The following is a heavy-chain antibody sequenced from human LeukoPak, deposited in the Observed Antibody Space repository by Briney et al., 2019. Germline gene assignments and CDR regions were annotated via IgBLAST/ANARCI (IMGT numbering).Heavy chain of an antibody. CDR1: GDSISTSNSY. V-gene: IGHV4-39*01. Sequence: PSETLSLTCTVSGDSISTSNSYWGWIRQPPGKGLEWIGSIYYSGSTYYNPSLKSRVTISVDTSKNQFSLKLSSVTAADTAVYYCASLRVYCSGGSCYYSWFDPWGQGTLVTVSS. CDR3: ASLRVYCSGGSCYYSWFDP. D-gene: IGHD2-15*01. CDR2: IYYSGST. J-gene: IGHJ5*02.